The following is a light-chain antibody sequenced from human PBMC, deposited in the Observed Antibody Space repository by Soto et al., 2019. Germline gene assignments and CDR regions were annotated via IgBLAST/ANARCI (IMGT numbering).Light chain of an antibody. Sequence: DIQMTQSPSSLSASVGDRVTISCRASQTISLYLNWYQQRPGKAPKLLVYGASTLQSGVPSRFSGSRSGTDFTLTTSSLQPEDFGTYYCQQSYITPLTFGPGTTVDVK. CDR3: QQSYITPLT. J-gene: IGKJ3*01. V-gene: IGKV1-39*01. CDR2: GAS. CDR1: QTISLY.